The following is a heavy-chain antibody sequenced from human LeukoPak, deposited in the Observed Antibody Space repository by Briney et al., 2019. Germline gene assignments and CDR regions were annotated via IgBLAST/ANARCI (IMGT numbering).Heavy chain of an antibody. CDR2: INAGNGNT. CDR3: ARDWYYYDSSGPFDP. Sequence: GGSLRLSCAASGFTFSSYGMHWVRQAPGQRLEWMGWINAGNGNTKYSQKFQGRVTITRDTSASTAYMELSSLRSEDTAVYYCARDWYYYDSSGPFDPWGQGTLVTVSS. D-gene: IGHD3-22*01. J-gene: IGHJ5*02. V-gene: IGHV1-3*01. CDR1: GFTFSSYG.